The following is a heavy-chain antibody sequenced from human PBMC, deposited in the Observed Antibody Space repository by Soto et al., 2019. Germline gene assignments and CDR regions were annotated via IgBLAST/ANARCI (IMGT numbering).Heavy chain of an antibody. J-gene: IGHJ4*02. D-gene: IGHD3-22*01. V-gene: IGHV3-21*01. CDR2: ISSSSSYI. Sequence: EVQLVESGGGLVKPGGSLRLSCAASGFTFSSYSMNWVRQAPGKGLEWVSSISSSSSYIYYADSVKSRFTISRDNAKNSLYLQMNGLRAEDTAVYYCARLTSYYSSGYYCYWGQGTRVTVSS. CDR1: GFTFSSYS. CDR3: ARLTSYYSSGYYCY.